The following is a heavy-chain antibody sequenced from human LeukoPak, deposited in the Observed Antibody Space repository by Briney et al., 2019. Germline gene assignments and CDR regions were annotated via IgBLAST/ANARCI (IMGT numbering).Heavy chain of an antibody. CDR2: INHSGRT. J-gene: IGHJ4*02. CDR1: VGSFSGYY. D-gene: IGHD3-10*01. Sequence: SETLSLTCVVYVGSFSGYYWSWIRQPPGKGLEWVGEINHSGRTNYNPSLKSRVTISVDTSKNQFSLKLSAVTAADTAVYYCASLIGYYASGTFDYWGQRTLVTVSS. CDR3: ASLIGYYASGTFDY. V-gene: IGHV4-34*01.